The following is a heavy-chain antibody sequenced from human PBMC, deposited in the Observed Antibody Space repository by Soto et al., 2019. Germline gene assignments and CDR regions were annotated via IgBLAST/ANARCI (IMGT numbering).Heavy chain of an antibody. CDR3: ATQPPDSGYDFVKQTPYYFDY. CDR2: ISGSGGST. D-gene: IGHD5-12*01. Sequence: PGGSLRLSCAASGFTFSSYAMSWVRQAPGKGLEWVSAISGSGGSTYYADSVKGRFTISRDNSKNTLYLQMNSLRAEDTAVYYCATQPPDSGYDFVKQTPYYFDYSGQGTLVTVSS. V-gene: IGHV3-23*01. CDR1: GFTFSSYA. J-gene: IGHJ4*02.